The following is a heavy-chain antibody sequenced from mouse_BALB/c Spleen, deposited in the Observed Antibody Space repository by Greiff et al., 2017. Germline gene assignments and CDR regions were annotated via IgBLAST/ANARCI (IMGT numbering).Heavy chain of an antibody. CDR1: GFTFSSYT. V-gene: IGHV5-12-2*01. D-gene: IGHD4-1*01. J-gene: IGHJ3*01. Sequence: EVKLMESGGGLVQPGGSLKLSCAASGFTFSSYTMSWVRQTPEKRLEWVAYISNGGGSTYYPDTVKGRFTISRDNAKNTLYLQMSSLKSEDTAMYYCARQKLTGTGFAYWGQGTLVTVSA. CDR3: ARQKLTGTGFAY. CDR2: ISNGGGST.